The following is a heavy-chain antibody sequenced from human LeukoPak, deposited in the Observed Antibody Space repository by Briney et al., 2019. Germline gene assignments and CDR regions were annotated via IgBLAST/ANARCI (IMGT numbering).Heavy chain of an antibody. CDR1: GFTFSSYA. CDR2: ISGSGGST. Sequence: GGSLRLSRGGSGFTFSSYAMNWVRPAPGKGLEWVSGISGSGGSTYYADSVKGRFTISRDNSKNTVFLQMISLRAEDTAVYYCAKGRGPGADFDCWGQGTLVTVSS. V-gene: IGHV3-23*01. J-gene: IGHJ4*02. CDR3: AKGRGPGADFDC. D-gene: IGHD3-10*01.